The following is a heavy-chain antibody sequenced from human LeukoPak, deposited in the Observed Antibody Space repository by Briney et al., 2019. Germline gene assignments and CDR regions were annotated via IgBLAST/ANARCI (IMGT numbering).Heavy chain of an antibody. Sequence: SETLSLTCTVSGGSISSYYWSWIRQPPGKGLEWIGYIYYSGSTNYNPSLKSRVTISVDTSKNQFSLKLSSVTAADTAVYYCARHRDYPGVFDYWGQGTLVTVSS. CDR1: GGSISSYY. V-gene: IGHV4-59*08. J-gene: IGHJ4*02. CDR2: IYYSGST. CDR3: ARHRDYPGVFDY. D-gene: IGHD4-11*01.